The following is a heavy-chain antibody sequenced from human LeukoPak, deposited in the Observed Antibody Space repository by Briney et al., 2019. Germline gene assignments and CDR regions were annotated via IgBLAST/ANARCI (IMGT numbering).Heavy chain of an antibody. CDR2: IDISGNST. J-gene: IGHJ4*02. Sequence: GGSLRLSCVVSGFTFSSHAMCWVRQAPGRGLEWVSSIDISGNSTSYADSVKGRFTISRDNSKNTLLLQMDSLRAEDSAIYYCANEIRPNDYWGQGTLVTVSS. V-gene: IGHV3-23*05. CDR1: GFTFSSHA. CDR3: ANEIRPNDY. D-gene: IGHD4/OR15-4a*01.